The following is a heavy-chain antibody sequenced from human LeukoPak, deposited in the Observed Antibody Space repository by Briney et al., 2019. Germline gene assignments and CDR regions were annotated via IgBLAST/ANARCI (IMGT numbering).Heavy chain of an antibody. CDR3: TRVFGDTLGWDYMDV. CDR2: TRNKANSYTT. Sequence: PGGSLRLSCAASGFTFSNHYMDWVRQAPGKGLEWVGRTRNKANSYTTEYAASVKGSFTISRDDSKNSLHLQMNSLKTEDTAVYYCTRVFGDTLGWDYMDVWGKGTTVTVSS. V-gene: IGHV3-72*01. J-gene: IGHJ6*03. CDR1: GFTFSNHY. D-gene: IGHD2-21*02.